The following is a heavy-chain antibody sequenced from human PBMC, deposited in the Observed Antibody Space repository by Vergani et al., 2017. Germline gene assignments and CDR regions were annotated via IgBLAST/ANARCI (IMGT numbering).Heavy chain of an antibody. CDR3: ARHFRGWGIDY. Sequence: QVQLVESGGGVVQRGGSLRLSCATSGFTLSNYDMQWIRQGPGKGLEFVAFIQFDGSNQYHAYPVKGRFTLSRDFAKNTLYLQMNSLRTDDTATYYCARHFRGWGIDYWGQGTQVIVSS. D-gene: IGHD3-16*01. V-gene: IGHV3-30*02. CDR2: IQFDGSNQ. J-gene: IGHJ4*02. CDR1: GFTLSNYD.